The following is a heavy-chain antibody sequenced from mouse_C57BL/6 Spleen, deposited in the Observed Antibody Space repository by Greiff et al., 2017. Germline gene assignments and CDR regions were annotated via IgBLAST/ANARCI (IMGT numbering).Heavy chain of an antibody. V-gene: IGHV1-72*01. CDR3: ARDWYYGSSSYYYAMDY. CDR2: IDPNSGGT. Sequence: QVHVKQSGAELVKPGASVKLSCKASGYTFTSYWMHWVKQRPGRGLEWIGRIDPNSGGTKYNEKFKSKATLTVDKPSSTAYMQLSSLTSEDSAVYYCARDWYYGSSSYYYAMDYWGQGTSVTVSS. CDR1: GYTFTSYW. J-gene: IGHJ4*01. D-gene: IGHD1-1*01.